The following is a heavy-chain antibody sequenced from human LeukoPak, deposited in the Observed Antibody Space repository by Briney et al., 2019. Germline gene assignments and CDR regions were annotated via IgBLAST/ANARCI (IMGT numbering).Heavy chain of an antibody. CDR2: IYYSGST. V-gene: IGHV4-39*01. CDR3: ARQNPPLYYYYYMDV. Sequence: SETLSLTCTVSGGSISSSSYYWGWIRQPPGKGLEWIGSIYYSGSTYYNPSLKSRVTISVDTSKNQFSLKLSSVTAADTAVYYCARQNPPLYYYYYMDVWCKGTTVTVSS. J-gene: IGHJ6*03. CDR1: GGSISSSSYY.